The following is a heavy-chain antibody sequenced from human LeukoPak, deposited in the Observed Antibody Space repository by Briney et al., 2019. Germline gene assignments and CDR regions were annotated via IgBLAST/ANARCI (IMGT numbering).Heavy chain of an antibody. V-gene: IGHV1-2*02. Sequence: ASVKVSCKTSGYTFTGYYLHWVRRAPGQGLEWMGWISPNTGATKYAQKFQGRVAMTRDTSISIAYMELSRLRSDDTAVYYCARDRGLELLNENFDYWGQGTLVTVSS. CDR3: ARDRGLELLNENFDY. J-gene: IGHJ4*02. CDR1: GYTFTGYY. CDR2: ISPNTGAT. D-gene: IGHD1-7*01.